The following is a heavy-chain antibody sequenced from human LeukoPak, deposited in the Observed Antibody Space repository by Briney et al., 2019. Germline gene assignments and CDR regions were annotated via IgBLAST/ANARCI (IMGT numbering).Heavy chain of an antibody. CDR3: ASESVTGAFDI. J-gene: IGHJ3*02. V-gene: IGHV1-69*13. CDR1: GGTFSIYA. Sequence: VASVTVSFTASGGTFSIYAISWVRQAPGQGLEWMGGIIPIFGTANYAQKFQGRVTITADESTSTAYMELSSLRSEDTAVYYCASESVTGAFDIWGQGTMVTVSS. D-gene: IGHD2-21*02. CDR2: IIPIFGTA.